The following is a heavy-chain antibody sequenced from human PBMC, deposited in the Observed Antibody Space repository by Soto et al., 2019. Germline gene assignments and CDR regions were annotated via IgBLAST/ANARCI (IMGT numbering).Heavy chain of an antibody. J-gene: IGHJ4*02. D-gene: IGHD2-15*01. CDR3: ARDCSRGARFYDF. Sequence: ASVKVSCKASGYTFTDYYIHWVRQAPGQGLEWMGWIDPNSGGTNYAQKFQGWVTMTRDTSIDTAYMELSRLRSDDTAVYYCARDCSRGARFYDFWGQGTLVTVSS. CDR2: IDPNSGGT. V-gene: IGHV1-2*04. CDR1: GYTFTDYY.